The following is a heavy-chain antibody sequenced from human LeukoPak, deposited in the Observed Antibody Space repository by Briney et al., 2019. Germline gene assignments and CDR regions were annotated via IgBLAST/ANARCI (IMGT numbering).Heavy chain of an antibody. D-gene: IGHD3-16*01. J-gene: IGHJ4*02. Sequence: GGSLRLSCAASEFTFSRYAMSWVRQAPGKGLQWVSGTSGSGGSTYYADSVKGRFTISRDNAKNTLYLQMNSLRAEDTAVYYCARAGAYHFDNWGQGTLVTVSS. CDR2: TSGSGGST. CDR1: EFTFSRYA. CDR3: ARAGAYHFDN. V-gene: IGHV3-23*01.